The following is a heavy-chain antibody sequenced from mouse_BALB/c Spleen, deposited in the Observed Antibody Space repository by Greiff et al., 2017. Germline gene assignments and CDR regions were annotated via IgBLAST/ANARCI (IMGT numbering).Heavy chain of an antibody. Sequence: QVQLKESGAELVKPGASVKLSCKASGYTFTSYYMYWVKQRPGQGLEWIGEINPSNGGTNFNEKFKSKATLTVDKSSSTAYMQLSSLTSEDSAVYYCTRLIITTAHYYAMDYWGQGTSVTVSS. CDR3: TRLIITTAHYYAMDY. V-gene: IGHV1S81*02. D-gene: IGHD1-1*01. CDR2: INPSNGGT. CDR1: GYTFTSYY. J-gene: IGHJ4*01.